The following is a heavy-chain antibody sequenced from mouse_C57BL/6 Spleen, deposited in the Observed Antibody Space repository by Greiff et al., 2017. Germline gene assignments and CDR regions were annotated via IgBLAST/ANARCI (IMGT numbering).Heavy chain of an antibody. CDR1: GYAFTNYL. Sequence: VQLQQSGAELVRPGTSVKVSCKASGYAFTNYLMEWVKQRPGQGLEWIGVINPGSGGTNYNEKFKGKATLTADKSSSTAYMQLSSLTSEDSAVYFCARANYYGSSPAWFAYWGQGTLVTVSA. J-gene: IGHJ3*01. D-gene: IGHD1-1*01. V-gene: IGHV1-54*01. CDR3: ARANYYGSSPAWFAY. CDR2: INPGSGGT.